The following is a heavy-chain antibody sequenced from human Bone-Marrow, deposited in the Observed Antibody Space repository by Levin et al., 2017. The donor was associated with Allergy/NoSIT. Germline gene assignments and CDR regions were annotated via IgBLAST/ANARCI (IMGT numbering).Heavy chain of an antibody. Sequence: ASETLSLTCTVSGGSISGYYWSWIRQPPGKGLEWIGYIYYSGSTKYNPSLKSRVTISVDTSKNQFSLKLRSVTAADTAVYYCARDRTITTTGETYYYGMDGWGQGTTVTVSS. CDR1: GGSISGYY. J-gene: IGHJ6*02. CDR2: IYYSGST. CDR3: ARDRTITTTGETYYYGMDG. V-gene: IGHV4-59*01. D-gene: IGHD7-27*01.